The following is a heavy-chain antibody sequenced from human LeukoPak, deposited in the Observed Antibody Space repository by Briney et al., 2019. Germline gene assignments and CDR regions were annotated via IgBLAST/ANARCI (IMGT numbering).Heavy chain of an antibody. CDR2: IWYDGSNT. Sequence: GRSLRLSCAASGFTFSSYGMHWVRQAPGRGLEWVTVIWYDGSNTYYADSVKGRFTISRDNSKNTLYPQMNSLRAEDTAIYYCAKEGMTTVRKGPYYFDYWGQGTLVTVSS. J-gene: IGHJ4*02. V-gene: IGHV3-33*06. D-gene: IGHD4-17*01. CDR1: GFTFSSYG. CDR3: AKEGMTTVRKGPYYFDY.